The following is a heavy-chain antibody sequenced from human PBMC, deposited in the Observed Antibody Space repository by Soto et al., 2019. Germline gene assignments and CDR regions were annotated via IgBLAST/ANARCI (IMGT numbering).Heavy chain of an antibody. CDR2: TYYRSKWYN. D-gene: IGHD6-19*01. CDR1: GDSVSSNSAA. Sequence: SQSLSLTCAISGDSVSSNSAAWNWIRQSPSRGLEWLGRTYYRSKWYNDYAVSVKSRITINPDTSKNQFSLQLNSVTPEDTAVYYCARGLWLVEFGYYGMDVWGQGTTVTVSS. V-gene: IGHV6-1*01. CDR3: ARGLWLVEFGYYGMDV. J-gene: IGHJ6*02.